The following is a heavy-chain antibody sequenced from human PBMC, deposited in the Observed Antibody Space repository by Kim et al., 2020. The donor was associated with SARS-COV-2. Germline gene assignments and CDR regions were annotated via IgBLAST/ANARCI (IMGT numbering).Heavy chain of an antibody. Sequence: GGSLRLSCAASGFTFSSYAMSWVRQAPGKGLEWVSAISGSGGSTYYADSVKGRFTISRDNSKNTLYLEMNSLRAEDTAVYYCAKDRRWIQRWGSGGNYYFDYWGQGSLVTVSS. V-gene: IGHV3-23*01. D-gene: IGHD5-18*01. CDR3: AKDRRWIQRWGSGGNYYFDY. J-gene: IGHJ4*02. CDR1: GFTFSSYA. CDR2: ISGSGGST.